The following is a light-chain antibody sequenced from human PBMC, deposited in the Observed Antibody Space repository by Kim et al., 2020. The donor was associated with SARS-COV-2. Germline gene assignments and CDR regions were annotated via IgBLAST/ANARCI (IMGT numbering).Light chain of an antibody. V-gene: IGLV2-23*02. Sequence: GQSITISCPGTSSDIGGYDLVSWFQQHPGKAPKLMIYGVSKRPSGVSNRFSGSKSGNTASLTISGLQAEDEADYYCCSYAGSSTWVFGGGTKLTVL. CDR1: SSDIGGYDL. CDR3: CSYAGSSTWV. CDR2: GVS. J-gene: IGLJ3*02.